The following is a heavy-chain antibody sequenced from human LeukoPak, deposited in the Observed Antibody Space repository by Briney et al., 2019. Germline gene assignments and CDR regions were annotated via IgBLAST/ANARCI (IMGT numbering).Heavy chain of an antibody. Sequence: GESLKISCKGSGYSFTSYWIGWVRQMPGKGLEWMGIIYPGDSDTRYSPSFQGQVTISADKSISTAYLQWSSLKASDTAMYYCARVYSSSWYVLGRFDPWGQGTLVTVSS. CDR2: IYPGDSDT. D-gene: IGHD6-13*01. CDR1: GYSFTSYW. V-gene: IGHV5-51*01. J-gene: IGHJ5*02. CDR3: ARVYSSSWYVLGRFDP.